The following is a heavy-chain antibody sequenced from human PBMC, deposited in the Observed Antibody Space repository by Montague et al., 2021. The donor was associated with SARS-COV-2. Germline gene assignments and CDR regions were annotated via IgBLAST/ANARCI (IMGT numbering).Heavy chain of an antibody. CDR3: ARGVITPDY. J-gene: IGHJ4*02. CDR1: GFTFTSYA. D-gene: IGHD2-21*01. V-gene: IGHV3-23*01. Sequence: LRLSCAVSGFTFTSYAMSWVRQAPGKGLEWVSGIVDSDSSTHYADSVKGRFTISRDNSKNMVYLQMNSLRAEDTAVYYCARGVITPDYWGQGTLVTVSS. CDR2: IVDSDSST.